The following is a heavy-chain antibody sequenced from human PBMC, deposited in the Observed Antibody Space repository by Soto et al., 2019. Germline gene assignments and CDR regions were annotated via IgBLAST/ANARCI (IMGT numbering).Heavy chain of an antibody. CDR2: INHSGTT. Sequence: SEMQSLSCGVGGGTCAGYCVSGIRKTPGKGLEWFEEINHSGTTNYTPSLNSRVTISVHTSRNQFPLKLNSVSAADTAEYYCPRGRELWFHYYYYGMDLCGQVPTGAVSS. CDR3: PRGRELWFHYYYYGMDL. CDR1: GGTCAGYC. D-gene: IGHD5-18*01. J-gene: IGHJ6*01. V-gene: IGHV4-34*01.